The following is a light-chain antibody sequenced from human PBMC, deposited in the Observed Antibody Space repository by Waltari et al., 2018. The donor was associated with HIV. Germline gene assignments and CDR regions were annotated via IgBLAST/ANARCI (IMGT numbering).Light chain of an antibody. J-gene: IGLJ2*01. V-gene: IGLV2-23*02. CDR1: SSDIGSYNL. CDR2: DVN. Sequence: QSALTQPASVSGSLGQSITISCTGTSSDIGSYNLVSWYQQYPGKAPKVIIYDVNKWPSGVSHRFSGFKAANTASLTISGLQADDEADYYCCSYAGSPTFVIFGGGTKVTVL. CDR3: CSYAGSPTFVI.